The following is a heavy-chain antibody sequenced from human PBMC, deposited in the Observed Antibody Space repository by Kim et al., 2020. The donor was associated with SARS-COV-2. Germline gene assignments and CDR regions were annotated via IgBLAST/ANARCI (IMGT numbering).Heavy chain of an antibody. Sequence: SETLSLTCTVSGGSISSYYWSWIRQPPGKGLEWIGYIYYSGSTNYNPSLKSRVTISVDTSKNQFSLKLSSVTAADTAVYYCARAPPYSSSWYFGTDYFDYWGQGTLVTVSS. V-gene: IGHV4-59*01. CDR1: GGSISSYY. CDR2: IYYSGST. J-gene: IGHJ4*02. D-gene: IGHD6-13*01. CDR3: ARAPPYSSSWYFGTDYFDY.